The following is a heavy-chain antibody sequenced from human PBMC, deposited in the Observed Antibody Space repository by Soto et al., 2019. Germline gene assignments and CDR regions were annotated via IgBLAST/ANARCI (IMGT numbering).Heavy chain of an antibody. Sequence: QITLEESGPALVKPTQRLTLTCTFSGFSLSTSGVGVGWVRQPPEKALEWLAYIYWDDDKRYNPSLRNRLTIVKDTSRNQVLLTMTDVDPMDTATYDCVRSSDDGSRPSGTDPFDFWGQGTLVTVSS. V-gene: IGHV2-5*02. J-gene: IGHJ3*01. CDR1: GFSLSTSGVG. CDR2: IYWDDDK. D-gene: IGHD6-25*01. CDR3: VRSSDDGSRPSGTDPFDF.